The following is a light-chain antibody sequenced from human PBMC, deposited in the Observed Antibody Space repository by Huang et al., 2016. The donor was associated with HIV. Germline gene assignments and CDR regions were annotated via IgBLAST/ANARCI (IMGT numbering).Light chain of an antibody. CDR2: LGS. V-gene: IGKV2-28*01. CDR3: MQSRQTPPWT. J-gene: IGKJ1*01. CDR1: QSLLHSNGKNY. Sequence: DIVMTQSPLSLPVTPGEPASISCRSSQSLLHSNGKNYCDWYLQKPGQSTQLLIDLGSNRASGVPDRFSGSGSGTDFTLTISRVEAEDVGVYYCMQSRQTPPWTFGQGTKVEIK.